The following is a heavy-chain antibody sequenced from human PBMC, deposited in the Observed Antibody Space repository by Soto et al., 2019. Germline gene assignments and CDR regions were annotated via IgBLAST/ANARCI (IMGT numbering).Heavy chain of an antibody. CDR1: GGTFSTYT. Sequence: SVKVSCKASGGTFSTYTMTRVRQAPGQGLEWMGGIIPLFGTANYAQKFQGRVTITADESTSTVYMELSSLRSEDTAVYYCARSQDSSGYWNNCFDPWGQGTLVTVSS. CDR3: ARSQDSSGYWNNCFDP. CDR2: IIPLFGTA. V-gene: IGHV1-69*13. J-gene: IGHJ5*02. D-gene: IGHD3-22*01.